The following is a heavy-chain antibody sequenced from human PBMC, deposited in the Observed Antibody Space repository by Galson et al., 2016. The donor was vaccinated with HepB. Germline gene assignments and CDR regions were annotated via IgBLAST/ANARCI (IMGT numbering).Heavy chain of an antibody. V-gene: IGHV3-30*03. J-gene: IGHJ1*01. D-gene: IGHD3-10*01. CDR2: ISFGGSKK. CDR3: VRGPGVGGESLLGFQF. Sequence: SLRLSCAASGFTFNNFGMHWVRQAPGTGLEWVTTISFGGSKKYYGDSVKGRFTISKDNIKNTLYLQLNSLRPEDTAVYFGVRGPGVGGESLLGFQFRGQGTLVIVSS. CDR1: GFTFNNFG.